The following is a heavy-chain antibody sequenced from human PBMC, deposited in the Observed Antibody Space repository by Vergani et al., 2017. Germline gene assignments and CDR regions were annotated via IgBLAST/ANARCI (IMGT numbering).Heavy chain of an antibody. D-gene: IGHD3-3*01. V-gene: IGHV4-31*03. CDR1: GGSISSGGYS. CDR3: ARAEYDFWIS. J-gene: IGHJ3*01. CDR2: IYYSGST. Sequence: QVKLQESGPGLLKPSQTLSLTCTVPGGSISSGGYSWSWIRQHPGKGLEWIGYIYYSGSTYYNPSLKGRVTISVDTSKNQFSLKLSSVTAADTAVYYCARAEYDFWISWGQGTMVTVSS.